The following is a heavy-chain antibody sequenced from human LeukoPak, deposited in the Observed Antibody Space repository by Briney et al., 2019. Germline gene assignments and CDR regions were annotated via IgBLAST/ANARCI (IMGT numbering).Heavy chain of an antibody. D-gene: IGHD3-22*01. V-gene: IGHV1-24*01. CDR3: ATISVMIVTYDALHV. CDR1: GYTVTELS. CDR2: FHPEDGET. Sequence: ASVKVSCKVSGYTVTELSMHWVRQSPGKGLEWMGGFHPEDGETIYAQKFQGRVTMTEDTSTDTAYMELSSLRSEDTAVYYCATISVMIVTYDALHVWGQGTMVAVSS. J-gene: IGHJ3*01.